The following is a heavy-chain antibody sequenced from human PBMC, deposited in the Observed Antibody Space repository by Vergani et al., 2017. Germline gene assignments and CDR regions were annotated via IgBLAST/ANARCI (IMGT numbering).Heavy chain of an antibody. CDR1: GLRLSDYY. D-gene: IGHD1-20*01. V-gene: IGHV3-11*04. J-gene: IGHJ4*02. CDR3: ARGGLVTATTIDY. Sequence: QVQLVESGGGLVKPGGSLRLSCVASGLRLSDYYMNWIRQAPGKGLEWVAYISSSRLDVAYADFVRGRFTVSRNNAKNTLNLQMNNLGVEDTAVYYCARGGLVTATTIDYCGQGTLVNVSS. CDR2: ISSSRLDV.